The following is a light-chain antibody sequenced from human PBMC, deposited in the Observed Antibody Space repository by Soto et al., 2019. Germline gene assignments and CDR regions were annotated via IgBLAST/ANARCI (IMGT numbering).Light chain of an antibody. CDR2: EDN. CDR1: SGSIASNY. CDR3: QSHDTTNVV. V-gene: IGLV6-57*02. Sequence: NFMLTQHHSVSESPGKTVTISCTGSSGSIASNYVQWYQQRPGSAPTTVIYEDNKRPSGVPDRFSGSVDTSSNSASLIISGLKTEDEADYFCQSHDTTNVVFGRGTKLTVL. J-gene: IGLJ3*02.